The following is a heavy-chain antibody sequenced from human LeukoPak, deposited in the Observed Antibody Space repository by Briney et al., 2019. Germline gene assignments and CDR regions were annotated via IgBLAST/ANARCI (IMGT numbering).Heavy chain of an antibody. D-gene: IGHD6-19*01. CDR2: IYYSGST. V-gene: IGHV4-59*01. Sequence: SETLSLTCIVSGVSISSYYWSWIRQPPGKGLEWIGYIYYSGSTNYNPSLKSRVSISVDTSKNQFSLKLSSVTAADTAVYYCARDSSGWYDYWGQGTLVTVSS. CDR3: ARDSSGWYDY. J-gene: IGHJ4*02. CDR1: GVSISSYY.